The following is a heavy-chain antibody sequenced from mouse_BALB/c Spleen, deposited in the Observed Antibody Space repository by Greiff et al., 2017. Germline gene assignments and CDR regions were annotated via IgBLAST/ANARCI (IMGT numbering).Heavy chain of an antibody. D-gene: IGHD1-1*01. CDR2: INPGSGGT. CDR1: GYAFTNYL. Sequence: VQLQQSGAELVRPGTSVKVSCKASGYAFTNYLIEWVKQRPGQGLEWIGVINPGSGGTNYNEKFKGKATLTADKSSSTAYMQLSSLTSDDSAVYFCARDYGPWFAYWGQGTLVTVSA. J-gene: IGHJ3*01. CDR3: ARDYGPWFAY. V-gene: IGHV1-54*03.